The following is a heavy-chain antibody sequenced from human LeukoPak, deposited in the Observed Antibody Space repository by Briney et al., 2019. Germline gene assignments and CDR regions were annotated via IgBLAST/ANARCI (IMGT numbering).Heavy chain of an antibody. CDR3: ARADLRYFDWLPLN. Sequence: SETLSLTCTVSGGSISSYYWSWIRQPPGKGLEWIGYIYYSGSTNCNPSLKSRVTISVDTSKNQFSLKLSPVTAADTAVYYCARADLRYFDWLPLNWGQGTLVTVSS. V-gene: IGHV4-59*01. D-gene: IGHD3-9*01. CDR1: GGSISSYY. J-gene: IGHJ4*02. CDR2: IYYSGST.